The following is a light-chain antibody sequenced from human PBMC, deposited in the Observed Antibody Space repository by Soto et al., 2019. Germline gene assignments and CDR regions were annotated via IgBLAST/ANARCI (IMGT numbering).Light chain of an antibody. CDR3: QQYGSSART. Sequence: EVVLTQSPGTLSLSPGDRATLSCRASQSITASYLAWYQQKPGRAPRLVIYGTITRATGVPDRFSGSGSGSDFTLTSSRLEPEDFAVYYCQQYGSSARTFGPGTKVEIK. V-gene: IGKV3-20*01. CDR2: GTI. J-gene: IGKJ1*01. CDR1: QSITASY.